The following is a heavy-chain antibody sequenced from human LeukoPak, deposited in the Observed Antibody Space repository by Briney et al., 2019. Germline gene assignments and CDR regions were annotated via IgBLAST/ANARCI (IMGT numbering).Heavy chain of an antibody. D-gene: IGHD3-10*01. CDR2: INPSGGST. CDR3: ARDSNEVSGSSYYYYYYMDV. Sequence: ASVKVSCKASGYTFTSYYMHWVRQAPGQGLEWMGKINPSGGSTSYAQKFQGRVTMTRDTSTSTVYMELSSLRSEDTAVYYCARDSNEVSGSSYYYYYYMDVWGKGTTVTVSS. J-gene: IGHJ6*03. CDR1: GYTFTSYY. V-gene: IGHV1-46*01.